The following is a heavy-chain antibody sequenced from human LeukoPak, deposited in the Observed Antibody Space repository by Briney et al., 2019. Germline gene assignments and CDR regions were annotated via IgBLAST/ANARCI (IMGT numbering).Heavy chain of an antibody. Sequence: RGSLRLSCATAGFTFSSSATSWVRQPPGKGLAWVSTISSSGGGTYYADSVKGRFTIARDNSKNTLYLQMNSLRAEDTAVFYCGKLFYSSGMYHFDYWGQGALVTVSS. CDR2: ISSSGGGT. J-gene: IGHJ4*02. D-gene: IGHD3-10*01. CDR3: GKLFYSSGMYHFDY. V-gene: IGHV3-23*01. CDR1: GFTFSSSA.